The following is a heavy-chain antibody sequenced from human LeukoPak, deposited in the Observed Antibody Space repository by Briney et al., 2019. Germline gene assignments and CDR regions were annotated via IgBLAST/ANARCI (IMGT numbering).Heavy chain of an antibody. CDR3: ARHAGDSSSWYGNWFDP. CDR1: GYSFTSYW. D-gene: IGHD6-13*01. Sequence: GEPLKISCKGSGYSFTSYWIGWVRQMPGKGLEWMGIIYPGDSDTRYSPSFQGQVTISADKSISTAYLQWSSLKASDTAMYYCARHAGDSSSWYGNWFDPWGQGTLVTVSS. V-gene: IGHV5-51*01. J-gene: IGHJ5*02. CDR2: IYPGDSDT.